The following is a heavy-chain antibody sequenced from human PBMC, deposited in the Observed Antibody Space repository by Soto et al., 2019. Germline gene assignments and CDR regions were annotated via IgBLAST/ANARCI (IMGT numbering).Heavy chain of an antibody. CDR2: IFPGECEV. V-gene: IGHV5-51*01. J-gene: IGHJ4*02. Sequence: ESQKTSMQGSGYICTNYWIAWVRPRPGKGLEGIGIIFPGECEVRYNPCFQGQVTISADKAINTAYLQWSSLKASDSATYYCTRRSNWNSDAPDYWGQGTLVTVSS. CDR3: TRRSNWNSDAPDY. CDR1: GYICTNYW. D-gene: IGHD1-20*01.